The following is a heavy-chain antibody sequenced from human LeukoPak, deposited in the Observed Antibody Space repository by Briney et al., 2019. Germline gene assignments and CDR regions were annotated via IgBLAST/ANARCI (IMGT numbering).Heavy chain of an antibody. D-gene: IGHD1-1*01. CDR1: GGSISSSSYY. CDR2: IYYSGST. Sequence: SETLSLTCTVSGGSISSSSYYWGWIRQPPGKGLEWIGSIYYSGSTYYDPSLKSRVTISVDTSKNQFSLKLSSVTAADTAVYYCARVWRYNWNDAPDAFDIWGQGTMVTVSS. V-gene: IGHV4-39*07. CDR3: ARVWRYNWNDAPDAFDI. J-gene: IGHJ3*02.